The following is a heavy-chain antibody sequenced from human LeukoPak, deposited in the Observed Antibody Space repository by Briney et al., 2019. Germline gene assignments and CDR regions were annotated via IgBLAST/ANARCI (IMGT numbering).Heavy chain of an antibody. J-gene: IGHJ4*02. D-gene: IGHD3-22*01. Sequence: PSETLSLTCTVSGGSISSYYWSWIRQPPGKGLECIGYIYYSGSTNYNPSLKSRVTISVDTSKNQFSLKLSSVTAADTAVYYCARAYNYDSSGYYFDYWRQRTLVTVSS. CDR1: GGSISSYY. CDR2: IYYSGST. CDR3: ARAYNYDSSGYYFDY. V-gene: IGHV4-59*01.